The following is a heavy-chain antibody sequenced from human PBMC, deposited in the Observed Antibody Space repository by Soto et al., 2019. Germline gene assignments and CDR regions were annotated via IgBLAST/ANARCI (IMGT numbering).Heavy chain of an antibody. CDR3: ARDGLYCSGGSCYSFDY. J-gene: IGHJ4*02. CDR2: IIPILDVA. V-gene: IGHV1-69*08. CDR1: GGTFSTYT. Sequence: QVQLVQSGAEVKEPGSSVKVSCKASGGTFSTYTLSWVRQAPGQGLEWMGRIIPILDVANCPQKFQGRVTITADKSTTTAYMELRSLRSEDTAVYYCARDGLYCSGGSCYSFDYWGQGTLVTVSS. D-gene: IGHD2-15*01.